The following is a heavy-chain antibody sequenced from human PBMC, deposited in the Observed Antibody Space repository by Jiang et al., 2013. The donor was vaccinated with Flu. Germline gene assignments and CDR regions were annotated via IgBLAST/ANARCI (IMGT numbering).Heavy chain of an antibody. V-gene: IGHV4-59*08. CDR1: GGSITSHS. Sequence: LLKPSETLSLTCIVSGGSITSHSWNWIRQSPGKALESIGYISYSGTTNYNPSLKSRVTISLDTSKTQFSLTLRSVTAADSAVYYCARQSLYYRTFDSWGQGLLVTVSS. CDR3: ARQSLYYRTFDS. CDR2: ISYSGTT. D-gene: IGHD3-10*01. J-gene: IGHJ4*02.